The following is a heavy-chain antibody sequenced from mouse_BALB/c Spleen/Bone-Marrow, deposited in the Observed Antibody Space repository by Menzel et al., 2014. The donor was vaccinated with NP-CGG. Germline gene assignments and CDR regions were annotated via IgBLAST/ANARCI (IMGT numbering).Heavy chain of an antibody. CDR2: ISSGSSTT. Sequence: EVKLVESGGGLVQPGGSRKLSCAASGFTFSSFGMHWVRQAPEKGLEWVAYISSGSSTTYYADTVKGRFTISRDNPKNTLFLRMTSLRSEDAAMYYCARGGKGYAMDYWGQGTSVTVSS. CDR1: GFTFSSFG. CDR3: ARGGKGYAMDY. V-gene: IGHV5-17*02. D-gene: IGHD1-1*02. J-gene: IGHJ4*01.